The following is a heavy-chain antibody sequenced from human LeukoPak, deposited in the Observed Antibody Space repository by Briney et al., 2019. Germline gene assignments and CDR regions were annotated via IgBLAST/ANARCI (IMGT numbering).Heavy chain of an antibody. CDR1: GFTFSRHW. Sequence: GGSLRLSCAASGFTFSRHWMHWVRQAPGKGLVWISRINSDASDANYADFVKGRFTISRDNAKNTVYLQINSLRDEDTAVYYCARICSSTDCLIPDWGQGTLVTVSS. CDR3: ARICSSTDCLIPD. D-gene: IGHD2-2*01. CDR2: INSDASDA. V-gene: IGHV3-74*01. J-gene: IGHJ4*02.